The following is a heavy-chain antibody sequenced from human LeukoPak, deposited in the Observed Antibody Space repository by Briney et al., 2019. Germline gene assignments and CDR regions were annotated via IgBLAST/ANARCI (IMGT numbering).Heavy chain of an antibody. Sequence: ASVKVSCKASGYTFTSYGISWVRQAPGQGLEWMGWISAYNGNTNYAQKLQGRVTMTTDTSTSTAYMELRSLRSDDTAVYHCARVEIFGVVIIPFDYWGQGTLVTVSS. V-gene: IGHV1-18*01. D-gene: IGHD3-3*01. CDR2: ISAYNGNT. CDR1: GYTFTSYG. CDR3: ARVEIFGVVIIPFDY. J-gene: IGHJ4*02.